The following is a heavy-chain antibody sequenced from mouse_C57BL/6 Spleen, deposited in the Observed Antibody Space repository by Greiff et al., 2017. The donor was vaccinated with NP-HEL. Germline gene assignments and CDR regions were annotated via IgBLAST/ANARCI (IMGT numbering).Heavy chain of an antibody. Sequence: VQLVESGAELVKPGASVKMSCKASGYTFTTYPIEWMKQNHGKSLEWIGNFHPYNDNTKYNEKFKGKATLTVEKSSSTVYLELSRLTSDDSAVYYCARDGSSPGGFAYWGQGTLVTVSA. D-gene: IGHD1-1*01. V-gene: IGHV1-47*01. CDR3: ARDGSSPGGFAY. CDR1: GYTFTTYP. CDR2: FHPYNDNT. J-gene: IGHJ3*01.